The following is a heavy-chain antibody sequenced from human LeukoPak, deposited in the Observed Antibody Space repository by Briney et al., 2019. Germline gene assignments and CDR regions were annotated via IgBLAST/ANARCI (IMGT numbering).Heavy chain of an antibody. CDR1: GYTFTTYG. J-gene: IGHJ5*01. CDR3: ARGRVYGDYVIDWFDS. D-gene: IGHD4-17*01. Sequence: ASVKVSCKASGYTFTTYGIHWVRQAPGQKFEWMGWIIAGNGTTKYSQNFQGRLTITRDTSASTAYMGLISLKSEDTAVYYCARGRVYGDYVIDWFDSWGQGTLVTVSS. V-gene: IGHV1-3*01. CDR2: IIAGNGTT.